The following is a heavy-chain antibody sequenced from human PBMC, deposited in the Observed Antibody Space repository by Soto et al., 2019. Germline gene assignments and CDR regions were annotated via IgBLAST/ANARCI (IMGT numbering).Heavy chain of an antibody. CDR3: ARVNVVVVAATREYYFDC. J-gene: IGHJ4*02. Sequence: ASVNVSCKASGYTFTGYYMHWVRQAPGQGLEWMGWINPNSGGTNYAQKFQGRVTMTRDTSISTAYMELSRLRSDDTAVYYCARVNVVVVAATREYYFDCWGQGTLVTVSS. D-gene: IGHD2-15*01. V-gene: IGHV1-2*02. CDR2: INPNSGGT. CDR1: GYTFTGYY.